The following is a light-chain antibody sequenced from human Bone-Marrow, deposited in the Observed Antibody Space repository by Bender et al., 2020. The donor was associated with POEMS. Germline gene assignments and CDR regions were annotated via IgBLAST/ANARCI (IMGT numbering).Light chain of an antibody. Sequence: SYVLTQPPSVSVAPGQTARITCEEATVGRKSVHWYQQRPGQAPVLVVFDSSDRPSGIPERVSGSNSGNTATLIISRVEAGDEADYYCQIWDKTNDQPVFGGGTKVAVL. CDR3: QIWDKTNDQPV. CDR1: TVGRKS. J-gene: IGLJ3*02. CDR2: DSS. V-gene: IGLV3-21*02.